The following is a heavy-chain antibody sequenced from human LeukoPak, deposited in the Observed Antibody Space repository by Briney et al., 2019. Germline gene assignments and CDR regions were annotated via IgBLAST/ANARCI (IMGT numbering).Heavy chain of an antibody. CDR2: IYSGGST. CDR1: GFTVSSNY. J-gene: IGHJ4*02. Sequence: PGGSLRLSCAASGFTVSSNYMSWVRQAPGKGLEWVSVIYSGGSTYYADSVKGRFTISRDNSKNTLYLQMSSLTDEDTAVYFCAKRGDRSGWSYYFDYWGQGTLVTVSS. V-gene: IGHV3-53*01. CDR3: AKRGDRSGWSYYFDY. D-gene: IGHD6-19*01.